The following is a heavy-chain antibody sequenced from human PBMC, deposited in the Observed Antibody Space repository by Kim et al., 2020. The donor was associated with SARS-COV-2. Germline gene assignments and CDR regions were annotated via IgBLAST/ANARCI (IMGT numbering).Heavy chain of an antibody. J-gene: IGHJ4*02. CDR2: FYPEDGDT. Sequence: ASVKVSCQVSGYSLTELSMHWVRQTPGKGLEWAGGFYPEDGDTIYAQKLKGRVTMTEDTDANTAYLEMSSLRPEDPAVYFCISGPEGSFIAFDHSGRGTL. CDR3: ISGPEGSFIAFDH. CDR1: GYSLTELS. D-gene: IGHD3-10*01. V-gene: IGHV1-24*01.